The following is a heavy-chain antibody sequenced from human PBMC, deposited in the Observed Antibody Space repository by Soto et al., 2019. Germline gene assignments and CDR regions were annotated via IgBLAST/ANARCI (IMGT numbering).Heavy chain of an antibody. CDR3: ARDGIAATYYYYYGMDV. V-gene: IGHV3-48*03. J-gene: IGHJ6*02. CDR2: ISSSGSTI. D-gene: IGHD6-13*01. CDR1: GFTFSSYE. Sequence: EVQLVESGGGLVQPGGSLRLSCAASGFTFSSYEMNWVRQAPGKGLEWVSYISSSGSTIYYADSVKGRFTISRDNAKNSLYLQMNSLRAEDTAVYYCARDGIAATYYYYYGMDVWGQGTTVTVSS.